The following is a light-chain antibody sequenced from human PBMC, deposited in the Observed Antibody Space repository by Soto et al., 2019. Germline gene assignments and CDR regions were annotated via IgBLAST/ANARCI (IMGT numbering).Light chain of an antibody. CDR1: QSADGRF. Sequence: IVLTQSPGTLSLSPGERATLSCRASQSADGRFLAWYQHKPGQAPRLLIYGVSSRATGIPDRFSGSGSGTDFTLTITRLEAEDSAVYYCQRPGTFGPGTRLEIK. J-gene: IGKJ3*01. V-gene: IGKV3-20*01. CDR3: QRPGT. CDR2: GVS.